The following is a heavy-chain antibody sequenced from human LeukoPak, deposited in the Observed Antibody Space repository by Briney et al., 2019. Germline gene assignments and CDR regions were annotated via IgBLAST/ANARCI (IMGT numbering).Heavy chain of an antibody. Sequence: SETPSLTCAVYGGSFSGYYWSWIRQPPGKGLEWIGEINHSGSTNYNPSLKSRVTISVDTSKNQFSLKLSSVTAANTAVYYCARPYYYGSGTYEYWGQGTLVTVSS. V-gene: IGHV4-34*01. CDR1: GGSFSGYY. J-gene: IGHJ4*02. CDR2: INHSGST. CDR3: ARPYYYGSGTYEY. D-gene: IGHD3-10*01.